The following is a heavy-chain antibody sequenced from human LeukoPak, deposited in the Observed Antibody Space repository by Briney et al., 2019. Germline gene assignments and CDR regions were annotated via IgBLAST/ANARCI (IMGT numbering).Heavy chain of an antibody. CDR1: GFTFSSYA. D-gene: IGHD5-18*01. V-gene: IGHV3-64D*06. Sequence: QPGGSLRLSCSASGFTFSSYAMHWVRQAPGKGLEYVSVISSRGRNTDYADSVKGRFTISRDNSKNTLYLQMSSLRAEDTAVYYCARGGYSYDYWGQGTLVTVSS. CDR3: ARGGYSYDY. J-gene: IGHJ4*02. CDR2: ISSRGRNT.